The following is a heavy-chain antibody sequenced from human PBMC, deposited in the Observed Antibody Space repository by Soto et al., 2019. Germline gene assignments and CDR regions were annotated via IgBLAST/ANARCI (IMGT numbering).Heavy chain of an antibody. V-gene: IGHV5-51*01. CDR2: IYPGDSDT. J-gene: IGHJ4*02. CDR1: GYSFTNYW. CDR3: ARLEAAGSSSGWYHF. D-gene: IGHD6-19*01. Sequence: GEALKISCKGSGYSFTNYWIGWVRQMPGKGLEWMGIIYPGDSDTRYSPSFQGQVTISADKSISTAYLQWSSLKASDTAMYYCARLEAAGSSSGWYHFWGQGTLVTVSS.